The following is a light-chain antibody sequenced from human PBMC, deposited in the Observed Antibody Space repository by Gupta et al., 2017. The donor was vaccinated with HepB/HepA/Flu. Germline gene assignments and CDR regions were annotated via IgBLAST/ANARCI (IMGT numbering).Light chain of an antibody. CDR1: SSDVGGYNF. V-gene: IGLV2-14*01. CDR3: NSYTSTSSRV. CDR2: DVS. J-gene: IGLJ3*02. Sequence: QSALTQPASVSGSPGQSLTISCSGTSSDVGGYNFFSWYQQHPGKAPKLMIYDVSNRPSGVSNRFSGSKSGNTASLTISGLQAEDEADYYCNSYTSTSSRVFGGGTKLTVL.